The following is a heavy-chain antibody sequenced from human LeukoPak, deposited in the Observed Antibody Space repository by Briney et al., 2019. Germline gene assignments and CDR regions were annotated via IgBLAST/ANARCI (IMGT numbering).Heavy chain of an antibody. Sequence: SETLSLTCTVSGGSISSGGYYWSWIRQPPGKGLEWIGYIYHSGSTYYNPSLKSRVTISVDRSKNQFSLKLSSVTAADTAVYYCARATAGDGAFDIWGQGTMVTVSS. CDR2: IYHSGST. J-gene: IGHJ3*02. D-gene: IGHD5-24*01. CDR3: ARATAGDGAFDI. V-gene: IGHV4-30-2*01. CDR1: GGSISSGGYY.